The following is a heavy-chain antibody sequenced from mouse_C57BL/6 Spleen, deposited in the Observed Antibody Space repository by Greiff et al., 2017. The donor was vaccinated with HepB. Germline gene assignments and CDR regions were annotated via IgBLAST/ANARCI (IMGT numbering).Heavy chain of an antibody. V-gene: IGHV1-26*01. J-gene: IGHJ1*03. Sequence: VQLQQSGPELVKPGASVKISCKASGYTFTDYYMNWVKQSHGKSLEWIGDINPNNGGTSYNQKFKGKATLTVDKSSSTAYMELRSLTSEDSAVYYCARRGSFYYGSSPYWYFDVWGTGTTVTVSS. CDR3: ARRGSFYYGSSPYWYFDV. CDR1: GYTFTDYY. CDR2: INPNNGGT. D-gene: IGHD1-1*01.